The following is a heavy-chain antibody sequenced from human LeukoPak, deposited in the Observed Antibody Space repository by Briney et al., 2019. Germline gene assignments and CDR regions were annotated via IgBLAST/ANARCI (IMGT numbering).Heavy chain of an antibody. CDR3: AKGSDSGYYYYMDV. D-gene: IGHD2-21*02. V-gene: IGHV3-23*01. CDR1: GFAFSSYA. Sequence: GGSLRLSCAASGFAFSSYAMSWVRQAPGKGLEWVSAISGSGGSTYYADSVKGRFTISRDNSKNTLYLQMNSLRAEDTAVYYCAKGSDSGYYYYMDVWGKGTTVTVSS. J-gene: IGHJ6*03. CDR2: ISGSGGST.